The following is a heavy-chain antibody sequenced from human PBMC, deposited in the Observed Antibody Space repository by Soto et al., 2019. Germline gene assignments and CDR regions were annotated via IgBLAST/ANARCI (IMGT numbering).Heavy chain of an antibody. J-gene: IGHJ6*04. CDR3: AASCVGSGGFNYYGRDV. V-gene: IGHV4-31*03. CDR1: GASISSGGFY. D-gene: IGHD2-15*01. Sequence: SETLSLTCSVSGASISSGGFYWNWIRQHPGKGLEWIGYIYYSGTTYYNPSLKSRVTISVDTSKNQLSLKLSSVTAADTAVYYCAASCVGSGGFNYYGRDVRDKGTTVTVSS. CDR2: IYYSGTT.